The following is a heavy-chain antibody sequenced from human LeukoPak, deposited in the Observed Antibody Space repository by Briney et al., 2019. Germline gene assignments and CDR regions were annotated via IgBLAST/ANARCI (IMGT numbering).Heavy chain of an antibody. CDR2: IDNDGHGI. V-gene: IGHV3-74*03. D-gene: IGHD3-3*01. CDR3: ATGGGWVPSFGVVTHIDV. CDR1: GFTFSGYW. Sequence: GGSLRLSCAASGFTFSGYWMHWVRHGPEKGLELVSRIDNDGHGILYADSVKGRFTTSRDNANNTLYLQMNSLRFEDTAVYYCATGGGWVPSFGVVTHIDVWGKGTTVTVSS. J-gene: IGHJ6*03.